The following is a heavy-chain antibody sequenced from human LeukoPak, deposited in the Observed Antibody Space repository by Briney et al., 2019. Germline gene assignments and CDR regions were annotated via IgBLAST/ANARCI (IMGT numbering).Heavy chain of an antibody. J-gene: IGHJ4*02. D-gene: IGHD3-10*01. V-gene: IGHV3-48*04. CDR3: ARGGLEVRGVLHYYFDY. Sequence: PGGSLRLSCAASGFTFSSYSMNWVRQAPGKGLEWVSYISSSSSTIYYADSVKGRFTISRDNAKNSLYLQMNSLRAEDTAVYYCARGGLEVRGVLHYYFDYWGQGTLVTVSS. CDR1: GFTFSSYS. CDR2: ISSSSSTI.